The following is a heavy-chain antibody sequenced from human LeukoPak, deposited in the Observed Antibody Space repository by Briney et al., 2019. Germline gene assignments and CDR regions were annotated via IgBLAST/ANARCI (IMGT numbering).Heavy chain of an antibody. CDR1: GYSISSGYY. Sequence: SETLSLTCTVSGYSISSGYYWGWIRQPPGKGLEWIGSLYHSGSTYYNPSLKSRVTISVDTSKNQFSLKLNSVTAADTAVYYCARHGQRWLHLGGYFDYWGQGTLVTVSS. CDR2: LYHSGST. CDR3: ARHGQRWLHLGGYFDY. V-gene: IGHV4-38-2*02. J-gene: IGHJ4*02. D-gene: IGHD5-24*01.